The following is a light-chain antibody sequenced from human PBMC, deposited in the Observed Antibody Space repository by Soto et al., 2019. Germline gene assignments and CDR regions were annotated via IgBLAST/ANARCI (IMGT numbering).Light chain of an antibody. J-gene: IGLJ1*01. V-gene: IGLV2-14*01. CDR2: DVA. CDR3: YSFVAGGNYV. CDR1: SSDVGAYNY. Sequence: QSALTQPASVSGSPGQSVTISCTGTSSDVGAYNYVSWYRQYPGRAPKLMIYDVANRALGVSHRFSGSKSGNTASLTISGLQAEDEADYYCYSFVAGGNYVFGTGTQLTVL.